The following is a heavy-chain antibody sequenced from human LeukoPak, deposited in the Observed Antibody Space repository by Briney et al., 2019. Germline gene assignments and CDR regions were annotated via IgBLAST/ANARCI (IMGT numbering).Heavy chain of an antibody. D-gene: IGHD2-15*01. CDR3: ARGGYCSGGSCSPSLAIDY. CDR1: GYTFTGYY. J-gene: IGHJ4*02. V-gene: IGHV1-2*02. CDR2: INPNSGGT. Sequence: ASVKVSCKASGYTFTGYYMHWVRQAPGQGLEWMGWINPNSGGTNYAQKFQGRVTMTRDTSISTAYMELSRLRSDDTAVYYCARGGYCSGGSCSPSLAIDYWGQGTLVTVSS.